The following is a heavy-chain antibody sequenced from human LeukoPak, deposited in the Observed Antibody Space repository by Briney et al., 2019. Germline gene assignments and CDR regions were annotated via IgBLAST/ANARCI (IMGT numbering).Heavy chain of an antibody. D-gene: IGHD4-17*01. CDR3: ARAESDYGDYLGYFDY. V-gene: IGHV4-59*01. Sequence: SETLSLTCTVSGGSISSYYWSWIRQPPGKGLVGIGYIYYSGSTNYNPSLKSRVTISVDTSKNQFSLKLSSVTAADTAVYYCARAESDYGDYLGYFDYWGQGTLVTVSS. CDR2: IYYSGST. J-gene: IGHJ4*02. CDR1: GGSISSYY.